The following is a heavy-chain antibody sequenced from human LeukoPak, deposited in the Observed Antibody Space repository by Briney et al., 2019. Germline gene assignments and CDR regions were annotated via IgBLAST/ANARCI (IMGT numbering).Heavy chain of an antibody. J-gene: IGHJ3*02. V-gene: IGHV4-34*01. CDR3: ARGGYSINWADAFDI. CDR2: INHSGST. CDR1: GGSFSGYY. Sequence: TSSETRSLTCAVYGGSFSGYYWSWIRLPPGKGLEWMGEINHSGSTNYNPSLKSRVTISVDTSKNQFSLKLSSVTAAGTAVYYCARGGYSINWADAFDIWGQGTMVTVSS. D-gene: IGHD6-13*01.